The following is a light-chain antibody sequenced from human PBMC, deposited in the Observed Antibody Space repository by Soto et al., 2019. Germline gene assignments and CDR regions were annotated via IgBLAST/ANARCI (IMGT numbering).Light chain of an antibody. Sequence: DVVMPQSPISLPVTLGQPASLSCRSSQNLVYSDGNVYLNWFHQRPGQSPRRLIYDVSQRDSGVPERFSGSGSGTDFTLTISRVEAEDVGVYYCMQGTHWPWTFGQGNKVEIK. CDR1: QNLVYSDGNVY. CDR3: MQGTHWPWT. CDR2: DVS. J-gene: IGKJ1*01. V-gene: IGKV2-30*01.